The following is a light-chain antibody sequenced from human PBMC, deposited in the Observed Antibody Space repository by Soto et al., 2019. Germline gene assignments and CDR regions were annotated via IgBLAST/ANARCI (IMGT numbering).Light chain of an antibody. CDR1: QSVSSY. J-gene: IGKJ2*01. V-gene: IGKV3-11*01. Sequence: EIVLTQSPATLSLSPGERATLSCRASQSVSSYLAWYQQKPGQAPSLLIYDASNRASGIPDKFRGSVSATDFTLTISILEPEDFVVYYCQQRSHSSTFGQGTTLQIK. CDR3: QQRSHSST. CDR2: DAS.